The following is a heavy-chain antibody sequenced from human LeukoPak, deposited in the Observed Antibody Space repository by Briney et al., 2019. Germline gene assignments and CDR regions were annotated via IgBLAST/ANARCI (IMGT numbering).Heavy chain of an antibody. CDR3: AKSITGYSSGGSDY. J-gene: IGHJ4*02. Sequence: TGGSLRLSCADSRFTFNSYAMGWVRQAPGKGLEWVSAISGSGGSTYYAASVKGQFTISRDNSKNTLYLQMNSLRAEDTAVYYCAKSITGYSSGGSDYWGQGTLVTVSS. CDR1: RFTFNSYA. V-gene: IGHV3-23*01. D-gene: IGHD6-19*01. CDR2: ISGSGGST.